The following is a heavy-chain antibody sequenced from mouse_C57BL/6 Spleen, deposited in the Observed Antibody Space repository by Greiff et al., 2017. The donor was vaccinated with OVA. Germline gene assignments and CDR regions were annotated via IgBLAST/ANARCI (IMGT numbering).Heavy chain of an antibody. D-gene: IGHD1-1*01. CDR1: GFNIKDYY. CDR3: ARDSTVVAHYYAMDY. V-gene: IGHV14-2*01. CDR2: IDPEDGET. Sequence: EVQLQQSGAELVKPGASVKLSCTASGFNIKDYYMHWVKQRTEQGLEWIGRIDPEDGETKYAPKFQGKATITADTYSNTAYLQLSSLTSEDTAVYYCARDSTVVAHYYAMDYWGQGTSVTVSS. J-gene: IGHJ4*01.